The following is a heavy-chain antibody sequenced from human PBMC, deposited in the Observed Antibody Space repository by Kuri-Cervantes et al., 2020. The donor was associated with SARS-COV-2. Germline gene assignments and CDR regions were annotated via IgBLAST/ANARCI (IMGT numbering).Heavy chain of an antibody. J-gene: IGHJ2*01. Sequence: SETLSLTCAVYGGSFSGYYWGWIRQPPGKGLEWIGSIYYSAYTYYNPSLKSRVTISVDTSKNHFSLKLSSVTAADTAVYYCARLPVPDISHSGWYFDLWGRGALVTVSS. V-gene: IGHV4-34*01. CDR2: IYYSAYT. CDR1: GGSFSGYY. CDR3: ARLPVPDISHSGWYFDL. D-gene: IGHD5-12*01.